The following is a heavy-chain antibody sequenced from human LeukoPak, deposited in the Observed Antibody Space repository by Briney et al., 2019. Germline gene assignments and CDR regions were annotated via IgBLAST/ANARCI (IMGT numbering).Heavy chain of an antibody. CDR1: GFTFSDYH. J-gene: IGHJ4*02. D-gene: IGHD3-22*01. CDR2: IRYDGSNK. V-gene: IGHV3-30*02. Sequence: GGSLRLSCAASGFTFSDYHMSWIRQAPGKGLEWVAFIRYDGSNKYYADSVKGRFTISRDNSKNTLYLQMNSLRAEDTAVYYCAKDERYYYDSRGTHVEYWGQGTLVTVSS. CDR3: AKDERYYYDSRGTHVEY.